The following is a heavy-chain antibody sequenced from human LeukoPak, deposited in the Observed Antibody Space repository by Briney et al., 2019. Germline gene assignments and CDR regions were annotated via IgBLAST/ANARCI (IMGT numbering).Heavy chain of an antibody. J-gene: IGHJ4*02. CDR3: ARHRYPGSSDYFDC. Sequence: SETLSLTCTVSGGSISSYYWGWIRQPPGKGLEWIGSISQSGSTYYNPSLKSRVTISVDTSKNQVSLKLNSVTATDTAVYYCARHRYPGSSDYFDCWGQGTLVTVSS. V-gene: IGHV4-59*08. D-gene: IGHD6-6*01. CDR2: ISQSGST. CDR1: GGSISSYY.